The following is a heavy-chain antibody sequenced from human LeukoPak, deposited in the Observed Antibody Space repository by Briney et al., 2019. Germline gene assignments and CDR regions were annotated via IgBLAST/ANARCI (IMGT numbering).Heavy chain of an antibody. CDR3: ARDVPYNTDQMFLDY. V-gene: IGHV3-7*01. CDR1: GFTFSAYW. Sequence: GGSLRLSCASSGFTFSAYWMCWVRRAPGKGLEWVANIKQDGTETHYVDSVKGRFTISRDNAKNSLYLQMNNLRAEDTAVYYCARDVPYNTDQMFLDYWGQGTLVTVSS. D-gene: IGHD3-10*01. CDR2: IKQDGTET. J-gene: IGHJ4*02.